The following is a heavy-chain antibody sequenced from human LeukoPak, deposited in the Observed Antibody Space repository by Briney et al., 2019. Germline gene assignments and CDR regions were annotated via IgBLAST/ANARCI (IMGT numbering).Heavy chain of an antibody. V-gene: IGHV3-30*04. Sequence: GGSLRLSCAASGFTFSSYAMHWVRQAPGKGLEWVADISYDGSNKYYADSVKGRFTISRDNSKNTLYLQMNSLRAEDTAVYYCARDSVLYGSGSPPDYWGQGTLVTVSS. J-gene: IGHJ4*02. CDR3: ARDSVLYGSGSPPDY. CDR1: GFTFSSYA. D-gene: IGHD3-10*01. CDR2: ISYDGSNK.